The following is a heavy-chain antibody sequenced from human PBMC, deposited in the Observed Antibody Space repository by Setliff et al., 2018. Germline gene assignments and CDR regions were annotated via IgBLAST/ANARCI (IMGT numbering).Heavy chain of an antibody. CDR2: INPSGGST. D-gene: IGHD3-3*01. Sequence: ASVKVSCKASGYTFTSYYMHWVRQAPGQGLEWMGIINPSGGSTSYAQKFQGRVTMTRDTSTSTVYMELSSLRSEDTAMYYCAGDTIQDAFDIWGQGTMVTVS. V-gene: IGHV1-46*01. J-gene: IGHJ3*02. CDR3: AGDTIQDAFDI. CDR1: GYTFTSYY.